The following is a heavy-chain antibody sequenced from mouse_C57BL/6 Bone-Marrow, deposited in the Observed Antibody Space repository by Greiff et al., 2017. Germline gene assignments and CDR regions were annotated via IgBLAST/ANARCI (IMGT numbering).Heavy chain of an antibody. CDR2: IYPRSGYT. CDR1: GYTFTSYG. V-gene: IGHV1-81*01. D-gene: IGHD1-1*01. CDR3: ARRLLSSVYFDV. Sequence: VQLQESGAELARPGASVKLSCKASGYTFTSYGISWVKQRTGQGLEWIGEIYPRSGYTYYNEKFKGKATLTADKSSSQAYMELRSLTSEYSAVYFCARRLLSSVYFDVWGTGTTVTVAS. J-gene: IGHJ1*03.